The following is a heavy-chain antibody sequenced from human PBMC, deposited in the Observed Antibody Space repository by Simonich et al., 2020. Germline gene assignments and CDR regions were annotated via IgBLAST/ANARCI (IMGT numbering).Heavy chain of an antibody. CDR3: ARDFRLQLVEIGTYYYYGMDV. Sequence: EVQLVESGGGLVQPGGSLRLSCAASGFTFSSYEMNWVRQAPGKGLEWVSYISSSGSTIYYADSVKGRLTISRDNAKNSRYLQMNSLRAEDTAVYYCARDFRLQLVEIGTYYYYGMDVWGQGTTVTVSS. V-gene: IGHV3-48*03. CDR2: ISSSGSTI. D-gene: IGHD6-6*01. CDR1: GFTFSSYE. J-gene: IGHJ6*02.